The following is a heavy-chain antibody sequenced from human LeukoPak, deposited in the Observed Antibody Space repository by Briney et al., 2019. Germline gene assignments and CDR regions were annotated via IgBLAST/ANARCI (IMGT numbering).Heavy chain of an antibody. V-gene: IGHV5-51*01. D-gene: IGHD3-22*01. Sequence: GESLKISCKASGYSFTSYWIGWVRQMPEKGLERMGIIYPGDSDTRYSPSFQGQVTISADKSISTAYLQWSSLKASDTAMYYCARERSSGYYTEDAFDIWGQGTMVTVSS. CDR1: GYSFTSYW. CDR2: IYPGDSDT. J-gene: IGHJ3*02. CDR3: ARERSSGYYTEDAFDI.